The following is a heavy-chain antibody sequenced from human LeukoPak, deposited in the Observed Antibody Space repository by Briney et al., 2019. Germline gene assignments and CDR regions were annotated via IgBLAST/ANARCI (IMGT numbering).Heavy chain of an antibody. CDR2: INHSGST. D-gene: IGHD2-21*02. Sequence: SETLSLTCTVSGGSISSYYWSWTRQPPGKGLEWIGEINHSGSTNYNPSLKSRVTISVDTSKNQFSLKLSSVTAADTAVYYCARGIVVVTAARKEYYFDYWGQGTLVTVSS. CDR3: ARGIVVVTAARKEYYFDY. V-gene: IGHV4-34*01. CDR1: GGSISSYY. J-gene: IGHJ4*02.